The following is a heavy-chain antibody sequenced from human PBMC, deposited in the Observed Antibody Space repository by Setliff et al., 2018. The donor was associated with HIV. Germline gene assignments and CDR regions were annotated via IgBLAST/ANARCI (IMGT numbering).Heavy chain of an antibody. Sequence: TLSLTCAVSGDSISSGGYSWNWIRQPPGKGLEWIGYIYHSGSTYYNPSLKSRVTISVDRSENQFSLKLSSVTAADTAVYYCARDRGGYGYFEYWGQGTLVTVSS. J-gene: IGHJ4*02. CDR2: IYHSGST. CDR1: GDSISSGGYS. D-gene: IGHD5-12*01. CDR3: ARDRGGYGYFEY. V-gene: IGHV4-30-2*01.